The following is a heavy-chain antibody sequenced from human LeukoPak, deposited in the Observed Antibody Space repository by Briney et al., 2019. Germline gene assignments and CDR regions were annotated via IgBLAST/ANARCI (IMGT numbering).Heavy chain of an antibody. Sequence: SETLSLTCAVSGSSISSGYYWGWIRQPPGKGLEWIASIYHSGSTYYNPSFKSRVSISVDTSKNQFSLKLTSVAAADTAVFYCARASFVGDDYSNYGSFDYWGQGILVTVPS. D-gene: IGHD4-11*01. CDR1: GSSISSGYY. CDR3: ARASFVGDDYSNYGSFDY. V-gene: IGHV4-38-2*01. CDR2: IYHSGST. J-gene: IGHJ4*02.